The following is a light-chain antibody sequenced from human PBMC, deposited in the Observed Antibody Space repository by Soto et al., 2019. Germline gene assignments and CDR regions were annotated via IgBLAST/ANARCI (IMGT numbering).Light chain of an antibody. Sequence: DIQMTQSPSSLSASVGDRVTITCRASQGISIYLAWYQQKPGKAPKLLIYAASTFQSGVPSRFSGSGSGTDFPLTISSLQPEDVATYYCQKYNSAPWTCGQGTKAEIK. J-gene: IGKJ1*01. CDR2: AAS. CDR3: QKYNSAPWT. V-gene: IGKV1-27*01. CDR1: QGISIY.